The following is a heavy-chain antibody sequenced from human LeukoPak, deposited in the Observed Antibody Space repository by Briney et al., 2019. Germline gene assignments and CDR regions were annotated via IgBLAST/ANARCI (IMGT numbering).Heavy chain of an antibody. Sequence: SETLSLTCTVSGGSISSYYWSWIRQPAGKGLEWIGRIYTSGSTNYNPSLKSRVTVSVDTSKNQFSLKLSSVTAADTAVYYCARDVLGYCSSTSCLNWFDPWGQGTLVTVSS. V-gene: IGHV4-4*07. CDR1: GGSISSYY. J-gene: IGHJ5*02. CDR2: IYTSGST. D-gene: IGHD2-2*01. CDR3: ARDVLGYCSSTSCLNWFDP.